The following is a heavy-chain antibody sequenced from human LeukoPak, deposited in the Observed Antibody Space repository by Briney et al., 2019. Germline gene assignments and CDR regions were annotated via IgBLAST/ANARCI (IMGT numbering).Heavy chain of an antibody. J-gene: IGHJ5*02. CDR3: ATLWFGELLRGAWFDP. V-gene: IGHV1-24*01. D-gene: IGHD3-10*01. CDR2: FDPEDGET. CDR1: GYTLTELS. Sequence: ASVKVSCKVSGYTLTELSMHWVRQAPGKGLEWMGGFDPEDGETIYAQKFQGRVTMTEDTSTDTAYMELSSLRSEDTAVYYCATLWFGELLRGAWFDPWGQGTLVTVYS.